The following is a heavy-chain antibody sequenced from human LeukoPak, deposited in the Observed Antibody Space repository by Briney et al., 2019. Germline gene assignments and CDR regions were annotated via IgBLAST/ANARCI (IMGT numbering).Heavy chain of an antibody. CDR2: IYYSGST. CDR3: ARQGYSYGDYSAY. Sequence: SGTLSLTCTVSGGSISSSSYYWGWIRQPPGKGLEWIGSIYYSGSTYYNPSLKSRVTISVDTSKNQFSLKLSSVTAADTAVYYCARQGYSYGDYSAYWGQGTLVTVSS. V-gene: IGHV4-39*01. J-gene: IGHJ4*02. D-gene: IGHD5-18*01. CDR1: GGSISSSSYY.